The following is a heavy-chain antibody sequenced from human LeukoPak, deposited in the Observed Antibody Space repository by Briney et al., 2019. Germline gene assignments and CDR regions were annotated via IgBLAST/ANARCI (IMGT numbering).Heavy chain of an antibody. CDR3: AREYCSGGSCYHNWFDP. V-gene: IGHV4-31*03. CDR2: IYYSGST. J-gene: IGHJ5*02. Sequence: SETLSLTCTVSGGSISSGGYYWSWIRHHPGKGLDWIGYIYYSGSTYYNPSLKSRVTISVDTSKNQFSLKLSSVTAADTAVYYCAREYCSGGSCYHNWFDPWGQGTLVTVSS. D-gene: IGHD2-15*01. CDR1: GGSISSGGYY.